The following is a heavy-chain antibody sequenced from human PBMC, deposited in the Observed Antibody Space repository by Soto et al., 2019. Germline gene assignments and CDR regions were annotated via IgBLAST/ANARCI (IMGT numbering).Heavy chain of an antibody. CDR3: AKDSVLDD. CDR1: GFTFSSYG. CDR2: ISYDGSNK. V-gene: IGHV3-30*18. J-gene: IGHJ4*02. Sequence: GGSLRLSCADSGFTFSSYGMHWVRQAPGKGLEWVAVISYDGSNKYYADSVKGRFTISRDNSKNTLYLQMNSLRAEDTAVYYCAKDSVLDDWGQGTLVTVSS.